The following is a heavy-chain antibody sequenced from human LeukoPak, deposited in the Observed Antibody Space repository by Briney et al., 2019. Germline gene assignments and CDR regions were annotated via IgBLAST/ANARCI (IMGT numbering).Heavy chain of an antibody. CDR2: ISSSSSTI. CDR3: AKDPYGSGSYSY. D-gene: IGHD3-10*01. CDR1: GFTFSSYS. Sequence: PGGSLRLSCAASGFTFSSYSMNWVRQAPGKGLEWVSYISSSSSTIYYADSVKGRFTISRDNSKNTLYLQMNSLRAEDTAVYYCAKDPYGSGSYSYWGQGTLVTVSS. V-gene: IGHV3-48*01. J-gene: IGHJ4*02.